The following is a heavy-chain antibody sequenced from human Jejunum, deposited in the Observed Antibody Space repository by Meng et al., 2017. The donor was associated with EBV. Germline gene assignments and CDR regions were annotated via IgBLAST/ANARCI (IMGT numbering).Heavy chain of an antibody. CDR1: GGSISRSDYF. J-gene: IGHJ4*02. V-gene: IGHV4-39*07. CDR2: INYSGTT. Sequence: QLQLQESGPGLVNPSEXRSLTCPVSGGSISRSDYFWGWIRQSPGKGLEWIGSINYSGTTYYNPSLKSRVTISVDTSKNQFSLELRSVTAADTAVYYCASPTQYSTSCYLSWGQGTLVTVSS. D-gene: IGHD2-2*01. CDR3: ASPTQYSTSCYLS.